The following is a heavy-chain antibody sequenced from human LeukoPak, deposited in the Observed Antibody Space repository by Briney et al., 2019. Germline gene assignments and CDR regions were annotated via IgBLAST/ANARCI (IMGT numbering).Heavy chain of an antibody. CDR3: ARDLYSSRWYEGAFDI. D-gene: IGHD6-13*01. Sequence: GGSLRLSCVDSGFTFSSYWMTWIRQAPGKGLEWVANIRQDGSEKYYADSVKGRFTISRDNVKNSVFLHMSSLRAEDTAVYYCARDLYSSRWYEGAFDIWGQGTMVTVSS. J-gene: IGHJ3*02. CDR1: GFTFSSYW. CDR2: IRQDGSEK. V-gene: IGHV3-7*01.